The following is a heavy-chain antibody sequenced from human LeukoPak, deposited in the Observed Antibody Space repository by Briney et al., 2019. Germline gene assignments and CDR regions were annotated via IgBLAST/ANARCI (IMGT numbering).Heavy chain of an antibody. CDR1: GFTFSSYS. J-gene: IGHJ5*02. CDR3: ARATDYDFWSGYSPFDP. Sequence: PGGSLRLSCAASGFTFSSYSMNWVRQAPGKGLEWVSSISSSSSYIYYADSGKGRFTISRDNAKNSLYLQMNSLRAEDTAVYYCARATDYDFWSGYSPFDPWGQGTLVTVSS. D-gene: IGHD3-3*01. CDR2: ISSSSSYI. V-gene: IGHV3-21*01.